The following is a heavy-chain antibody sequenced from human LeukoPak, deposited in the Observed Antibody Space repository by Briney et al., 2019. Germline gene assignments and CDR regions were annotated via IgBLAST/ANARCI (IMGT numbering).Heavy chain of an antibody. V-gene: IGHV1-69*05. D-gene: IGHD6-13*01. CDR3: AGPAAGRPYYYYYYMDV. CDR1: GGTFSSYA. CDR2: IIPIFGTA. J-gene: IGHJ6*03. Sequence: ASVKVSCKASGGTFSSYAISWVRQAPGQGLEWMGRIIPIFGTANYAQKFQGRVTITTDESTSTAYMELSSLRSEDTAVYYCAGPAAGRPYYYYYYMDVWGKGTTVTVSS.